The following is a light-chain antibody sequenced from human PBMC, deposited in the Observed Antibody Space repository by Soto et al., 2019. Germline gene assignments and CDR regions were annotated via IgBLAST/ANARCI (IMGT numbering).Light chain of an antibody. Sequence: EIVLTQSPATLSLSPGERATLSCRASQSVSSYLAWYQQKPGQAPRLLIYDASNWATGIPARFSGSGSGTDFTLTISSREPDDVAVYYCQQRSNWTPWTFGQGKKVEIK. CDR1: QSVSSY. J-gene: IGKJ1*01. V-gene: IGKV3-11*01. CDR2: DAS. CDR3: QQRSNWTPWT.